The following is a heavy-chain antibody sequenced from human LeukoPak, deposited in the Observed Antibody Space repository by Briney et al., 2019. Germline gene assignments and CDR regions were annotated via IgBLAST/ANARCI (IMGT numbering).Heavy chain of an antibody. J-gene: IGHJ4*02. V-gene: IGHV3-23*01. CDR3: ARHVVAVGFDY. Sequence: GGSLRLSCAASGFSFSSYAMSWVRQAPGKGLEWVSGISGSDGSTYYADSVKGRFTISRDNAKNSLYLQMNSLRAEDTAVYYCARHVVAVGFDYWGQGTLVTVSS. CDR2: ISGSDGST. D-gene: IGHD3-22*01. CDR1: GFSFSSYA.